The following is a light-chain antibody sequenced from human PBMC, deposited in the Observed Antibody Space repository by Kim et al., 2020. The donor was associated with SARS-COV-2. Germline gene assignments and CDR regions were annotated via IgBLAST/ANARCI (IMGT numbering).Light chain of an antibody. V-gene: IGLV3-1*01. J-gene: IGLJ2*01. CDR1: KLGDKY. CDR2: EDR. Sequence: SYELTQPPSVSVSPGQTASITCSGDKLGDKYASWYQLRPGQSPVLVIYEDRRRPSRIPERFSGSNSGNTATLTISGTQAMDEADYYCQSWDSNTMIFGGGTQLTVL. CDR3: QSWDSNTMI.